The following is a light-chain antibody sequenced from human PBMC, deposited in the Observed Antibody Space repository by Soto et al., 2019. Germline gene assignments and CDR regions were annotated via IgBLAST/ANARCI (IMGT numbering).Light chain of an antibody. Sequence: QSVLTQPPSASATPGPRVTISCSGGSSNIGSNTVNWYQQLPGTAPKLLIYSNNQRPSGVPDRFSGSKSGTSASLAISGLQSEDEADYYCATWDDSLNGGVFGGGTKVTVL. J-gene: IGLJ3*02. CDR2: SNN. V-gene: IGLV1-44*01. CDR3: ATWDDSLNGGV. CDR1: SSNIGSNT.